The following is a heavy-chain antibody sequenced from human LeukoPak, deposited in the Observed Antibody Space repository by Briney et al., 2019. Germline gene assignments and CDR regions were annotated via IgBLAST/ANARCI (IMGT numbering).Heavy chain of an antibody. CDR1: GFTFGDYA. V-gene: IGHV3-49*04. J-gene: IGHJ5*02. Sequence: GGSLRLSCTASGFTFGDYAMSWVRQAPGKGLEWVGFIRSKAYGGTTEYAASVKGRFTISRDDSKSIAYLQMNSLKTEDTAVYYCTRVSSNWGRGNWFDPWGQGTLVTVSS. CDR2: IRSKAYGGTT. CDR3: TRVSSNWGRGNWFDP. D-gene: IGHD7-27*01.